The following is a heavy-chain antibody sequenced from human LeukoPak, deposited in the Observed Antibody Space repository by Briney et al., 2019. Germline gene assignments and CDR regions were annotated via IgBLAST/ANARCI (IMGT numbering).Heavy chain of an antibody. CDR3: AKDWGETCYYDSSGYLEDY. Sequence: PGGSLRLSCAASGFTFSSYAMSWGRQAPGEGLEWVSAISGSGGGTYYADSVKGRFTISRDNSKNTLYLQMNSLRAEDTAVYYCAKDWGETCYYDSSGYLEDYWGQGTLVTVSS. J-gene: IGHJ4*02. CDR1: GFTFSSYA. V-gene: IGHV3-23*01. D-gene: IGHD3-22*01. CDR2: ISGSGGGT.